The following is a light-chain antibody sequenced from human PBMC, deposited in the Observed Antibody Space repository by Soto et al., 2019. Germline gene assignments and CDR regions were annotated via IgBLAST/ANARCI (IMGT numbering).Light chain of an antibody. Sequence: DIQMTQSPSTLSASVGDRVTITCRASQSISSWLAWYQQKPGKATKLLIYDASSLESGVPSRFSGSGSGTEFTLTISSLQPDDFATYYCQQYNSYSPYPVGQGTKLEIK. CDR1: QSISSW. CDR2: DAS. V-gene: IGKV1-5*01. CDR3: QQYNSYSPYP. J-gene: IGKJ2*01.